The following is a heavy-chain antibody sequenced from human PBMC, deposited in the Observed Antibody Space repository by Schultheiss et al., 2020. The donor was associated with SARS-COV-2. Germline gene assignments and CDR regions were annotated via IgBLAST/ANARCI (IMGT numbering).Heavy chain of an antibody. CDR2: ISGSGGST. J-gene: IGHJ6*02. V-gene: IGHV3-23*01. CDR3: ASTGYCSGGSCSPIFYYYYYGMDV. D-gene: IGHD2-15*01. Sequence: GGSLRLSCAASGFTFSSYGMYWVRQAPGKGLEWVSAISGSGGSTYYADSVKGRFTISRDNSKNTLYLQMNSLRAEDTAVYYCASTGYCSGGSCSPIFYYYYYGMDVWGQGTTVTVSS. CDR1: GFTFSSYG.